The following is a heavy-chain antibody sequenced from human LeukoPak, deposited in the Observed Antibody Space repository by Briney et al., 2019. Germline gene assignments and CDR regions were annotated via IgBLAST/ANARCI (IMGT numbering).Heavy chain of an antibody. J-gene: IGHJ4*02. CDR3: ARTILELWLPGAFDY. CDR1: GGSISSGGYS. CDR2: IYHSGST. V-gene: IGHV4-30-2*01. D-gene: IGHD5-18*01. Sequence: PSQTLPLTCAVSGGSISSGGYSWSWIRQPPGKGLEWIGYIYHSGSTYYNPSLKSRVTISVDRSKNQFSLKLSSVTAADTAVYYCARTILELWLPGAFDYWGQGTLVTVSS.